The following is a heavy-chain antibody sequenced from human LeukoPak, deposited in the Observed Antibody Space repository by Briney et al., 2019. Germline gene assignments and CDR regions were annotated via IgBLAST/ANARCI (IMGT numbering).Heavy chain of an antibody. CDR3: ARDDSYCTNGVCSDY. J-gene: IGHJ4*02. V-gene: IGHV1-69*04. D-gene: IGHD2-8*01. CDR1: GGTFSSYA. Sequence: GSSMKVSCKASGGTFSSYAISWVRQAPGQGLEWMGRIIPILGIANYAQKFQGRVTITADKSTSTAYMELSSLRSEDTAVYYCARDDSYCTNGVCSDYWGQGTLVTVSS. CDR2: IIPILGIA.